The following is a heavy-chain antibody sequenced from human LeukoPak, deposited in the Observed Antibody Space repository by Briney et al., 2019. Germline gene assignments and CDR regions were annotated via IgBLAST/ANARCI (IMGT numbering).Heavy chain of an antibody. Sequence: SETLSLTCAVYGGSFSGYYWSWIRQPPGKGLEWIGEINHSGSTNYNPSLKSRVTISVDTSNDHFSLKLSSVTAADTAVYYCATYCSTTSCPHRRAFDIWGQGTMVTVSS. J-gene: IGHJ3*02. CDR1: GGSFSGYY. CDR3: ATYCSTTSCPHRRAFDI. D-gene: IGHD2-2*01. CDR2: INHSGST. V-gene: IGHV4-34*01.